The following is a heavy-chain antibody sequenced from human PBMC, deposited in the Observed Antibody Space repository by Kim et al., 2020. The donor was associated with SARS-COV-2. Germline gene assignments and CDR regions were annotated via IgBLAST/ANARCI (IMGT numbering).Heavy chain of an antibody. CDR3: ARRLYMDTCDY. V-gene: IGHV4-39*01. CDR2: T. J-gene: IGHJ4*02. D-gene: IGHD5-18*01. Sequence: TYYNPSHKSRDNKSVDTSKNQFALKLSYVTAADTAVYYCARRLYMDTCDYWGQGTLVTVSS.